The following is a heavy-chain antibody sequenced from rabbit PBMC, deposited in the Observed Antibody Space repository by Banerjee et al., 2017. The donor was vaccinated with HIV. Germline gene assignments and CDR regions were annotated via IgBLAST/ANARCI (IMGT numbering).Heavy chain of an antibody. CDR3: ARHGDL. D-gene: IGHD3-1*01. J-gene: IGHJ4*01. V-gene: IGHV1S45*01. CDR2: IYTDNSGSS. Sequence: QEQLAESGGGLVQPEGSLTLTCTASGFSFSNSSYMCWVRQAPGKGLEWIGCIYTDNSGSSYYASWANVRFTISKTTSTTVPLQMTSLTGADTATCFCARHGDLWGQGTLVTVS. CDR1: GFSFSNSSY.